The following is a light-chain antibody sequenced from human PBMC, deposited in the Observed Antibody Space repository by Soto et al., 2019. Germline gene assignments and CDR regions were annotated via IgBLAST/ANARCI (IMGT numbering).Light chain of an antibody. CDR2: GNN. CDR3: QSYDSSLSGWV. J-gene: IGLJ1*01. CDR1: GSNIGAGSD. V-gene: IGLV1-40*01. Sequence: QSVLTQPPSVSGAPGQRVTISCTGSGSNIGAGSDVHWYQQLPGTAPKLLVYGNNNRPSGVPDRFSGSKSATSASLASTGLQAEDEADYYCQSYDSSLSGWVFGTGTKLTVL.